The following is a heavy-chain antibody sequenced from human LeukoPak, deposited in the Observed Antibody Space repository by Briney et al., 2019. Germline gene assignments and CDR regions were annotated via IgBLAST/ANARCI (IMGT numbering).Heavy chain of an antibody. CDR2: IKQDGSEK. V-gene: IGHV3-7*01. D-gene: IGHD2-2*01. Sequence: PGGSLRLSCAASGFTFSSYWMSWVRQAPGKGLEWVANIKQDGSEKYYVDSVKGRFTISRDNAKNSLYLQMNSLRAEDTAVYYCARDRGDCSSTSCYYCDYWGQGTLITVSS. CDR1: GFTFSSYW. J-gene: IGHJ4*02. CDR3: ARDRGDCSSTSCYYCDY.